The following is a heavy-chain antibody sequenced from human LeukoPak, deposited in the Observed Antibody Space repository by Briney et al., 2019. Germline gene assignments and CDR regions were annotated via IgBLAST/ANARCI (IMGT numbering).Heavy chain of an antibody. CDR3: ARLLKXAAVVTAPFDY. V-gene: IGHV5-51*01. D-gene: IGHD2-21*02. Sequence: GESLKISCKGSGYSFTNYWIGWVRQMPGKGLEWMGIIYPGDSDTRYSPSFQGQVTISADKSISTAYLQWSSLKASDTAMYYCARLLKXAAVVTAPFDYWGQGTLVTVSX. J-gene: IGHJ4*02. CDR2: IYPGDSDT. CDR1: GYSFTNYW.